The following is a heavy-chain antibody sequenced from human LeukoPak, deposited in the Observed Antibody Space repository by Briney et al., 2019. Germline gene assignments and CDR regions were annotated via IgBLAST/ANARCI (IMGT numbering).Heavy chain of an antibody. CDR2: IYSSGST. CDR1: GGSISSGGYN. D-gene: IGHD5-18*01. V-gene: IGHV4-31*03. Sequence: SQTLSLTCTVSGGSISSGGYNWSWIRQHPGKGLEWIGYIYSSGSTYYNPSLKSRVTISLDTSKNQFSLKLSSVTAADTAVYYCARGIPRSRFDNWGQGTLVTVSS. CDR3: ARGIPRSRFDN. J-gene: IGHJ5*02.